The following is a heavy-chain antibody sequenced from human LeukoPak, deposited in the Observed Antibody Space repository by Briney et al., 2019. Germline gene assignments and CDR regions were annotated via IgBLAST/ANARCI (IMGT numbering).Heavy chain of an antibody. Sequence: GGSLRLSCAASGFTFSNAWMSWVRQAPGKGLEWVGHIKSKTEGGATSYAAPVKGRFTISRDDSTSTLYLQVNSLKTEDTAVYYCTTEWGASGSSPSTFWGQGTLVTVSS. V-gene: IGHV3-15*01. CDR2: IKSKTEGGAT. CDR1: GFTFSNAW. D-gene: IGHD3-10*01. CDR3: TTEWGASGSSPSTF. J-gene: IGHJ4*02.